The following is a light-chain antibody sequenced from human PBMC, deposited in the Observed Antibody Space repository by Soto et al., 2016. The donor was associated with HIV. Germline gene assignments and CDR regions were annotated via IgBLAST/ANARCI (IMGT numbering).Light chain of an antibody. CDR3: HSCDASGHHVV. J-gene: IGLJ2*01. CDR1: SLRRDF. V-gene: IGLV3-19*01. CDR2: GKN. Sequence: SSELTQDPAVSVALGQTVRITCQGDSLRRDFAAWYQQKPGQAPMLVIFGKNNRPSGIPDRFSGSSSGNASSLTITGAQAEDEADYYCHSCDASGHHVVFGGGTRLTVL.